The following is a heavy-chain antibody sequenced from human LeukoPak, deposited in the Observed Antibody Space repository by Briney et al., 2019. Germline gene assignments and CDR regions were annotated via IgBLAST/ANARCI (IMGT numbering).Heavy chain of an antibody. V-gene: IGHV1-3*01. J-gene: IGHJ4*02. CDR3: ARDGSGSYGYFDY. Sequence: ASVKVSCKASGYTFTSYAMHWVRQAPGQRLEWMGWINAGNGHTKYSQKFQGRVTITRDTSASTAYMELSSLRSEDTAVYYCARDGSGSYGYFDYWGQGTLVTVSS. CDR2: INAGNGHT. CDR1: GYTFTSYA. D-gene: IGHD3-10*01.